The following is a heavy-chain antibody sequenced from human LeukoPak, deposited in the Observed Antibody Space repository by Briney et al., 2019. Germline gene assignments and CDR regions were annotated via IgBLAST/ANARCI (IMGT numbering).Heavy chain of an antibody. D-gene: IGHD3-22*01. CDR1: GFTFRDYF. Sequence: GGSLRLSCAASGFTFRDYFMSWIRQAPGKGLEWVAYTNTAGNTIYYADSMEGRFTIPRDSAKNSLYLQMNTLRAEDTAVYYCARATYDSSAVDAFDIWGQGT. V-gene: IGHV3-11*01. J-gene: IGHJ3*02. CDR3: ARATYDSSAVDAFDI. CDR2: TNTAGNTI.